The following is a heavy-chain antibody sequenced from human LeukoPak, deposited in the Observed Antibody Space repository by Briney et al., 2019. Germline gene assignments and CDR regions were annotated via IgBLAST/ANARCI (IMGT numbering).Heavy chain of an antibody. CDR1: GYTFTGYY. V-gene: IGHV1-2*02. CDR2: INPNSGGT. J-gene: IGHJ4*02. Sequence: ASVKVSCKASGYTFTGYYMHWVRQAPGQGLEWMGWINPNSGGTNYAQEFQGRVAMTRDTSISTAYMELSRLTSDDTAVFYCARGPQYSSDWYFHRIIDYWGQGTLVTVSS. D-gene: IGHD6-19*01. CDR3: ARGPQYSSDWYFHRIIDY.